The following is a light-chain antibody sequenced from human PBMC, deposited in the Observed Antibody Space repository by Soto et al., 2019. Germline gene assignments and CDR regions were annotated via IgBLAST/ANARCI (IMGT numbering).Light chain of an antibody. J-gene: IGKJ4*01. V-gene: IGKV3-20*01. CDR2: GAY. Sequence: EIVLTQSPGTLSLSPGERATLSCRASQIVSNDYLAWYQQKPGQPPRLLIYGAYSRAPAFPDGFSGSGSGTDFTLAISSLEPEDFAVYYCQQYGSSPFTFGGGTKVEI. CDR1: QIVSNDY. CDR3: QQYGSSPFT.